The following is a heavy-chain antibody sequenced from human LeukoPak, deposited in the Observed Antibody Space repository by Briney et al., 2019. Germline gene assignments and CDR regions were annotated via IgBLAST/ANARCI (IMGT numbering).Heavy chain of an antibody. V-gene: IGHV4-61*02. J-gene: IGHJ6*03. CDR3: ARVGGTSIAARRNYYYYMDV. CDR1: GGSFSSGSYY. Sequence: SETLSLTCTVSGGSFSSGSYYWSWIRQPAGKGLEWIGRIYTSGSTNYNPSLKSRVTMSVDTSKNQFSLKLSSVTAADTAVYYCARVGGTSIAARRNYYYYMDVWGKGTTVTVSS. D-gene: IGHD6-6*01. CDR2: IYTSGST.